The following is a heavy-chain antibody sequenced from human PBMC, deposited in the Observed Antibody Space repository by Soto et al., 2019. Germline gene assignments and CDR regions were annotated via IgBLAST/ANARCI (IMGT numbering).Heavy chain of an antibody. J-gene: IGHJ6*03. Sequence: TLSLTCTVSGGSIGSYYWSWIRQPPGKGLEWIGYIYRSGSTKYNPSLKSRLTISVDTSKNQFSLKLSSVTAADTAVYYCARTLDYGHMDVWGKGTTVTVSS. V-gene: IGHV4-4*09. CDR2: IYRSGST. CDR3: ARTLDYGHMDV. CDR1: GGSIGSYY. D-gene: IGHD3-16*01.